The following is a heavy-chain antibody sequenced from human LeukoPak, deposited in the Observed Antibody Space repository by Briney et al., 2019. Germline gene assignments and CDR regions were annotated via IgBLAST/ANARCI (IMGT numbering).Heavy chain of an antibody. V-gene: IGHV1-2*02. D-gene: IGHD2-2*01. CDR3: ARANFLYCSSTTCFFDY. J-gene: IGHJ4*02. Sequence: ASVKVSYKASGYTFTDYYMHWVRQAPGQGFEWMGWINPNSGDTNYPQKFQGRVTMTRDTSISTAHMDLSRLRSDDADVYYCARANFLYCSSTTCFFDYWGQGTLVIVSS. CDR1: GYTFTDYY. CDR2: INPNSGDT.